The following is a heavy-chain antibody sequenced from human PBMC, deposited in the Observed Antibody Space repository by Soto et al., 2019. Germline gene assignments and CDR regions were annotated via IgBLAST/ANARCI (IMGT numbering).Heavy chain of an antibody. Sequence: GGSLRLSCAASGFTFSGYAMHWVRQAPGKGLEWVALISYDGSNKYYADSVKGRFTISRDSSKNTMYLQMNSLRAEDTAVFYCARGSGGYSYYGVDVWGQGTTVTVSS. V-gene: IGHV3-30-3*01. D-gene: IGHD3-16*01. J-gene: IGHJ6*02. CDR1: GFTFSGYA. CDR3: ARGSGGYSYYGVDV. CDR2: ISYDGSNK.